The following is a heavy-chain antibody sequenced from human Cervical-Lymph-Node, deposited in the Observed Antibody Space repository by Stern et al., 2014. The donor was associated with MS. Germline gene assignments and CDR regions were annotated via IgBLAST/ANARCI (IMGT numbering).Heavy chain of an antibody. CDR1: GDTFTDYA. V-gene: IGHV1-69*06. CDR3: AREVGSLAMDV. D-gene: IGHD1-1*01. J-gene: IGHJ6*01. Sequence: QVQLVESGGEVKKPGSSVKVSCKASGDTFTDYAISWVRQAPGQGPEWMGEITPIFNSADYAQKFQGRLTITADKSRSTAYMELSSLTSDDTAVYYCAREVGSLAMDVWGQGTTVIVSS. CDR2: ITPIFNSA.